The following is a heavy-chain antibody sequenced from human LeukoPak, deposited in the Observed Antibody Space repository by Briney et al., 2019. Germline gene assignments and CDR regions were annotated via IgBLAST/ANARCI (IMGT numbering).Heavy chain of an antibody. D-gene: IGHD3-9*01. Sequence: EASVKVSCTASGYTFTSYGISWVRQAPGQGLEWMGWISAYNGNTNYAQKLQGRVTMTTDTSTSTAYMELRSLRSDDTAVYYCARSPGXFDXLTRLYAFDIWGQGTMVTVSS. J-gene: IGHJ3*02. CDR2: ISAYNGNT. CDR3: ARSPGXFDXLTRLYAFDI. V-gene: IGHV1-18*01. CDR1: GYTFTSYG.